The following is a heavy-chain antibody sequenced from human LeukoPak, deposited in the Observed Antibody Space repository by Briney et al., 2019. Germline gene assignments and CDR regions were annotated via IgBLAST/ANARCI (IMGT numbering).Heavy chain of an antibody. D-gene: IGHD5-24*01. V-gene: IGHV6-1*01. J-gene: IGHJ4*02. CDR1: GDSVSSNSAA. CDR2: TYYRSKWYN. Sequence: SQTLSLTCAISGDSVSSNSAAWNWIRQSPSRGLEWLGRTYYRSKWYNDYAESVKSRITINPDTSKNQFFLQLNSVTPEDTAMYYCARDRATRGRGYFDYWGQGTLVTVSS. CDR3: ARDRATRGRGYFDY.